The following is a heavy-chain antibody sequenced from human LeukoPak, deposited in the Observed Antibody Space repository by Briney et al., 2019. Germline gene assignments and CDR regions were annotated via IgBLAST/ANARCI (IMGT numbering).Heavy chain of an antibody. D-gene: IGHD3-3*01. J-gene: IGHJ4*02. V-gene: IGHV4-4*02. Sequence: SETLSLTCDVSGGSVTSTNWWYLFRQPPGKGLEWNGEVHLDGRTNYNPSLKSRLVMSADLPGNHISLKLTSVTAADTAVYYCARAAGFYRPLYYSGQGTLVTVSS. CDR3: ARAAGFYRPLYY. CDR1: GGSVTSTNW. CDR2: VHLDGRT.